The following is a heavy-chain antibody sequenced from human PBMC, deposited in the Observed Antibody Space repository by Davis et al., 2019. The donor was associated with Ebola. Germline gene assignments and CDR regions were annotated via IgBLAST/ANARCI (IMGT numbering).Heavy chain of an antibody. CDR2: IIPIFGTA. CDR3: ARVREGINNYGMDV. D-gene: IGHD1-26*01. Sequence: AASVQVSCKASSGTFSSYAISWVRQAPRQGLEWLGGIIPIFGTANYAQKFQGRVTITADESTSTAYMELSSLRSEDTAVDYCARVREGINNYGMDVWGQGTTVTVSS. J-gene: IGHJ6*01. CDR1: SGTFSSYA. V-gene: IGHV1-69*13.